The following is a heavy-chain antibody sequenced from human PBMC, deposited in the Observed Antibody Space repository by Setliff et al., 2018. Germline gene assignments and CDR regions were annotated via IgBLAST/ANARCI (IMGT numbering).Heavy chain of an antibody. CDR3: ARESRYYYDNLGTLDY. J-gene: IGHJ4*02. V-gene: IGHV4-59*12. D-gene: IGHD3-22*01. CDR2: IGHTGSI. CDR1: GGSISSYY. Sequence: LSLTCTVSGGSISSYYWGWIRQPPGKGLEWVGNIGHTGSINYNPSLKSRVSISVDTSKNQFSLKLSSVTAADTAVYYCARESRYYYDNLGTLDYWGQGTLVTVSS.